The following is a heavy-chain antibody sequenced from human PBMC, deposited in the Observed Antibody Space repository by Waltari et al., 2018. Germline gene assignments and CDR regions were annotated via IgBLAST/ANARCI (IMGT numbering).Heavy chain of an antibody. D-gene: IGHD5-12*01. CDR1: GGTFSSYA. Sequence: QVQLVQSGAEVKKPGSSVKVSCKASGGTFSSYAISWVRQAPGQGLEWMGRIIPIFGTANYAKNYQGRVTITADKSTSTAYMELSSLRSEDTAVYYCARDLGMATIMGAFDIWGQGTMVTVSS. V-gene: IGHV1-69*08. J-gene: IGHJ3*02. CDR3: ARDLGMATIMGAFDI. CDR2: IIPIFGTA.